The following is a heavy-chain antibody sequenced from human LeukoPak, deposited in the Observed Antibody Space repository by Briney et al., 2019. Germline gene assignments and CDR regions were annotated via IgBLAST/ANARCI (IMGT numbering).Heavy chain of an antibody. CDR1: GFTFDDYA. D-gene: IGHD3-10*01. Sequence: GGSLRLSCAASGFTFDDYAMHWVRQVPGKGLEWISFINWDGQTTFYADSVKGRFTVSRDNSRGSLYLQMDRLGTEDTAFYYCAKLSGTGNYYGYLESWGQGTLVTVSS. CDR3: AKLSGTGNYYGYLES. V-gene: IGHV3-43*01. J-gene: IGHJ4*02. CDR2: INWDGQTT.